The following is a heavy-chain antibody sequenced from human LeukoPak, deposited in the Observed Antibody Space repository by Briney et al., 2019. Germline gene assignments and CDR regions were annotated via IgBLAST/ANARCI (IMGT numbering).Heavy chain of an antibody. CDR3: AKDLYFQH. V-gene: IGHV3-23*01. J-gene: IGHJ1*01. CDR1: GLTSIRYA. Sequence: PGGSLRLSCAASGLTSIRYAMSWVRQAPGKGLEWVSSISGGGSTLYADSVKGRFTISRDTSRNTLYLQMNSLRAEDTAVYYCAKDLYFQHWGQGTLVTVSS. CDR2: ISGGGST.